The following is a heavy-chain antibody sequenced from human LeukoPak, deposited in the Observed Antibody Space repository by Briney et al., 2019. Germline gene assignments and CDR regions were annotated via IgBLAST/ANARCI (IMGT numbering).Heavy chain of an antibody. V-gene: IGHV3-7*01. CDR3: ASMYSSSWYSGDTFDY. CDR2: IKQDGSEK. Sequence: GGSLRLSCAASGFTFSSYWMSWVRRAPGKGLEWVANIKQDGSEKYYVDSVKGRLTISRENAKNSLYLQMNGLRAEDTAVYYCASMYSSSWYSGDTFDYWGQGTLVTVSS. D-gene: IGHD6-13*01. CDR1: GFTFSSYW. J-gene: IGHJ4*02.